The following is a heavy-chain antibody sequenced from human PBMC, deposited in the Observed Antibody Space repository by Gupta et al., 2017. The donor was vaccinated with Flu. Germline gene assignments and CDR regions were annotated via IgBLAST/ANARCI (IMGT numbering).Heavy chain of an antibody. V-gene: IGHV3-23*01. CDR2: ISPTGETA. J-gene: IGHJ4*02. Sequence: RTNCMGWVRKAAGKGLEWVAGISPTGETAYYRDSVKGRFTSSRDNSRNAVSLQRNGLRGGDTAVDDGAYGGWYTSIDVCDFWGQGARGTVSP. CDR1: RTNC. D-gene: IGHD6-19*01. CDR3: AYGGWYTSIDVCDF.